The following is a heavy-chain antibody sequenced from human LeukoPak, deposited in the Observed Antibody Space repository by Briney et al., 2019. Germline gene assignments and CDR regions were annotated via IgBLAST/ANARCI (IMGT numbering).Heavy chain of an antibody. V-gene: IGHV3-7*01. J-gene: IGHJ4*02. Sequence: GGSLRLSCEGSGFTFSNYWMSWVRQTPGKGLEWVANIKGDGGEKYIVDSVKGRFTISRANAKNSLYLQMNSLRAEDTAVYYCARDYDILTGGFDYWGQGTLVTVSS. CDR3: ARDYDILTGGFDY. CDR1: GFTFSNYW. D-gene: IGHD3-9*01. CDR2: IKGDGGEK.